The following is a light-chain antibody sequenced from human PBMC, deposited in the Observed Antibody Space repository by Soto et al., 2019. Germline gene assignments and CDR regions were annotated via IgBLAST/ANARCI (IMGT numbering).Light chain of an antibody. Sequence: DIHMTQSPSSLSASVGDRVTITCRASQSIRSYLNWYQQKPGKAPKLLIYAASSLQSGVPPRFSGSESGTDFALTISSRHPEDFATYYCYRSYSSPWMFGQVNKVYIK. CDR3: YRSYSSPWM. J-gene: IGKJ1*01. CDR1: QSIRSY. CDR2: AAS. V-gene: IGKV1-39*01.